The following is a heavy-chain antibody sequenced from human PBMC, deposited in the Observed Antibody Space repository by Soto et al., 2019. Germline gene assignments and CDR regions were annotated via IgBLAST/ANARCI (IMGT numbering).Heavy chain of an antibody. V-gene: IGHV3-21*01. CDR3: ARDGVGDIAARPGSYYYYYYMDV. Sequence: GGSLRLSCAASGFTFSSYSMNWVRQAPGKGLEWVSSISSSSSYIYYADSVKGRFTISRDNAKNSLYLQMNSLRAEDTAVYYCARDGVGDIAARPGSYYYYYYMDVWGKGTTVTVSS. J-gene: IGHJ6*03. D-gene: IGHD6-6*01. CDR1: GFTFSSYS. CDR2: ISSSSSYI.